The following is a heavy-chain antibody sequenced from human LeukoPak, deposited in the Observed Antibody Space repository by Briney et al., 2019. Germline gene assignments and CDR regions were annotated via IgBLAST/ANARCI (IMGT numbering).Heavy chain of an antibody. J-gene: IGHJ4*02. CDR2: IYYSGST. Sequence: SETLSLTCTVSGGSISSYYWSWIRRPPGKGLEWIGYIYYSGSTNYNPSLKSRVTISVDTSKNQFSLKLSSVTAADTAVYYCGWIGGVDTAMVTPRWGQGTLVTVSS. D-gene: IGHD5-18*01. CDR3: GWIGGVDTAMVTPR. V-gene: IGHV4-59*01. CDR1: GGSISSYY.